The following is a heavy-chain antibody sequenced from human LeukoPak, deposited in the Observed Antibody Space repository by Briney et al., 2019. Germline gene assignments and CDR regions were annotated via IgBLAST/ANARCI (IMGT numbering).Heavy chain of an antibody. CDR3: ARGDCSGGTCYSDSAFHI. CDR1: GDSVSSDSTT. D-gene: IGHD2-15*01. J-gene: IGHJ3*02. CDR2: TYYRSKWYS. V-gene: IGHV6-1*01. Sequence: SQTLSLTCAISGDSVSSDSTTWNWIRLSPSRGLEWLGRTYYRSKWYSDYAVSVKSRITINQDTSKNQSSLQLNSVTPEDTAVYYCARGDCSGGTCYSDSAFHIWGQGTMVTVSS.